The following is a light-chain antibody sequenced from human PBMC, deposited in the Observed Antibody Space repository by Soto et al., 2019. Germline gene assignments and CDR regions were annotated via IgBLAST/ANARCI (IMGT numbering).Light chain of an antibody. J-gene: IGKJ1*01. Sequence: EIVLTQSPCTLSPSAGERATLSWGASQSVSNNYLAWYQQKPGQAPRLLIYGASNRATGIPDRFSGSGSGTDFTLTISRLEPEDFAVYYCQQYGSSGTFGQGTKVDIK. CDR2: GAS. V-gene: IGKV3-20*01. CDR3: QQYGSSGT. CDR1: QSVSNNY.